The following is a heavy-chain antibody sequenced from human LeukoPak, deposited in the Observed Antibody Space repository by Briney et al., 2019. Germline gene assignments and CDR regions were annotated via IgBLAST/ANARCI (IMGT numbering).Heavy chain of an antibody. Sequence: GGSLRLSCAASGFTFSNFGMTWVRQAPGKGLEWVANLQHDGSAIHYVDSVKGRFTIPRDNAKNALFLQMSSLRADDTAVYYCVRAAGDFWGQGTLVTVSS. V-gene: IGHV3-7*04. J-gene: IGHJ4*02. D-gene: IGHD6-13*01. CDR1: GFTFSNFG. CDR2: LQHDGSAI. CDR3: VRAAGDF.